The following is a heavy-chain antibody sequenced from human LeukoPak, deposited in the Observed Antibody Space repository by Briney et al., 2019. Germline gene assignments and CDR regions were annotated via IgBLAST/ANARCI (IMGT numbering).Heavy chain of an antibody. Sequence: GGTLRLSCAASGFTFSNYAMRWVRQAPGKGLEWVSGISGSGDSTYYADSVKGRFTISRDNSKNTLYLQMNSLRAEDTAVYFCARRSGVAVAGAFDYWGQGTLVTVSS. CDR1: GFTFSNYA. D-gene: IGHD6-19*01. CDR2: ISGSGDST. J-gene: IGHJ4*02. CDR3: ARRSGVAVAGAFDY. V-gene: IGHV3-23*01.